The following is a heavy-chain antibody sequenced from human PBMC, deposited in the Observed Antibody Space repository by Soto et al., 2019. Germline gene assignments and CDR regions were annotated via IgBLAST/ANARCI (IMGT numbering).Heavy chain of an antibody. CDR1: GFTFSSYW. V-gene: IGHV3-74*01. J-gene: IGHJ5*02. CDR2: INSDGSST. D-gene: IGHD6-19*01. CDR3: ARTYSSGWYEGWFDP. Sequence: GGSLRLSCAASGFTFSSYWMHWVRQAPGKGLVWVSRINSDGSSTSYADSVKGRFTISRDNAKNSVYLQMNSLRTEDTAVYYCARTYSSGWYEGWFDPWGQGTLVTVSS.